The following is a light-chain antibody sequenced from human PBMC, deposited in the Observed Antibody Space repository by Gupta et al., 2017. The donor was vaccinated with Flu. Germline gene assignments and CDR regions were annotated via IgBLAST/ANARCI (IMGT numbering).Light chain of an antibody. CDR2: DVS. J-gene: IGKJ4*01. V-gene: IGKV1-9*01. Sequence: MYDVSTLQSGVPSRFSGSGSGTEFTLTISSLQPEDFATYYCQQLDTYPLTFCGGTKVE. CDR3: QQLDTYPLT.